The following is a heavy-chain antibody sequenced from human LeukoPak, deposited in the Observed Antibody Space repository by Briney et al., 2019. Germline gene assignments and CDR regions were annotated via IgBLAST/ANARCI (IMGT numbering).Heavy chain of an antibody. Sequence: GASVKVSCKASGYTFTGYYMHWVRQAPGQGLEWMGWINPNSGGTNYAQKFQGRVTMTSDTSISTAYMELSRLRSDDTAVYYCARNRWLQPRDLDYWGQGTLVTVSS. CDR2: INPNSGGT. J-gene: IGHJ4*02. CDR3: ARNRWLQPRDLDY. V-gene: IGHV1-2*02. CDR1: GYTFTGYY. D-gene: IGHD5-24*01.